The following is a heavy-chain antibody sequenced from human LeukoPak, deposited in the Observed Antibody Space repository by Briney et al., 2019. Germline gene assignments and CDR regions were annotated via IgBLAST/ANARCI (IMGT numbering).Heavy chain of an antibody. D-gene: IGHD1-14*01. CDR1: GFTVITND. V-gene: IGHV3-53*01. Sequence: PGGSLRLSCAASGFTVITNDMTWVRQAPGKGLEWVSVLYSDGNTKYADSVRGRFTISRGNSKNTLYLEMNSLSPDDTAVYYCARGVEPLAANTLAYWGQGTLVTVSS. CDR2: LYSDGNT. J-gene: IGHJ4*02. CDR3: ARGVEPLAANTLAY.